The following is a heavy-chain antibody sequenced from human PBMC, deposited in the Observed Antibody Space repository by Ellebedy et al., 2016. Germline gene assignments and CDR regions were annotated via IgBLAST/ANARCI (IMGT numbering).Heavy chain of an antibody. CDR3: ARGYCSGGRCYAYGMDV. J-gene: IGHJ6*02. D-gene: IGHD2-15*01. CDR2: VYYSGTP. Sequence: SETLSLXCTVSGGSISGYYWSWVRQPPGKGLEWIGYVYYSGTPNYNPSLKSRVTISPDRSNNQFSLKLTSVTAADTAVYYCARGYCSGGRCYAYGMDVWGQGTTVTVSS. CDR1: GGSISGYY. V-gene: IGHV4-59*01.